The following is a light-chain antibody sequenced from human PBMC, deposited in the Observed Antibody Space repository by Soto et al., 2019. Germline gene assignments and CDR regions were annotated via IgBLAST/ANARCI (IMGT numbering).Light chain of an antibody. CDR3: SSYAGSNDYV. Sequence: QSALTQPPSASGSPGQSVTISCTGTSSDIGGYNYVSWYQHHPGKAPKLMIYDVTKRPSGVPDRFSDSRSGNTASLTVSGLQAEDEADYYCSSYAGSNDYVFGTGTKVTVL. J-gene: IGLJ1*01. CDR1: SSDIGGYNY. CDR2: DVT. V-gene: IGLV2-8*01.